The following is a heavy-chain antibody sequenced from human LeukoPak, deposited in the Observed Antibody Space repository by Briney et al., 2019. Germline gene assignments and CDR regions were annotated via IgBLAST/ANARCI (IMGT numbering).Heavy chain of an antibody. CDR2: IYTSGST. J-gene: IGHJ4*02. CDR1: GGSISSGSYY. D-gene: IGHD5-24*01. V-gene: IGHV4-61*02. CDR3: ARETQRDGSFDS. Sequence: SETLSLTCTVSGGSISSGSYYWTWIRQPAGKGLEWLGRIYTSGSTNYNPSLKSRVTISVDTSQNHFSLNLSSVTAADTAVYFXARETQRDGSFDSWGQGSRVTVSS.